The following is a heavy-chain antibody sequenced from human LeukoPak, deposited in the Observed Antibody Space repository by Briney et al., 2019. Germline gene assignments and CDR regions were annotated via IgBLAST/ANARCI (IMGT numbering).Heavy chain of an antibody. CDR1: GGSISSSSYY. CDR2: SYYSGST. Sequence: PSETLSLTCTVSGGSISSSSYYWGWIRQPPGKGLEWIGYSYYSGSTKYNPSLKSRVTISVDTSNNQFSLNLRSVTAADTAVYYCATTTSGGDAFDIWGQGTMVTVSS. V-gene: IGHV4-61*05. J-gene: IGHJ3*02. CDR3: ATTTSGGDAFDI. D-gene: IGHD1-26*01.